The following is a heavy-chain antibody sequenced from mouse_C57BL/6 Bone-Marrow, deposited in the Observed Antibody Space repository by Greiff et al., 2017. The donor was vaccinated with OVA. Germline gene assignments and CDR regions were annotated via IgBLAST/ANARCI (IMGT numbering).Heavy chain of an antibody. D-gene: IGHD2-5*01. CDR1: GFNIKDDY. CDR2: IDPENGDT. Sequence: VQLQQSGAELVRPGASVKLSCTASGFNIKDDYMHWVKQRPEQGLEWIGWIDPENGDTEYASKFQGKATITADTSSNTAYLQLSSLTSEDTAVYYCARDYSNYPHYFDYWGQGTTLTVSS. V-gene: IGHV14-4*01. J-gene: IGHJ2*01. CDR3: ARDYSNYPHYFDY.